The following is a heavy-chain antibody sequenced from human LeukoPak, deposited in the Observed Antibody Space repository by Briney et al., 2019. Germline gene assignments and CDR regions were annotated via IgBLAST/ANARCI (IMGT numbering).Heavy chain of an antibody. J-gene: IGHJ1*01. Sequence: VASVRVSCKASRHTFTGYCMHWVRQAPGQGLAWMGWINPNSGGTNYAQKFQGRVTMTRDTSISTAYMELSRLRSDDTAVYYCASEFGYCSGGSCYSDPTEYFQHWGQGTLVTVSS. D-gene: IGHD2-15*01. CDR1: RHTFTGYC. CDR2: INPNSGGT. V-gene: IGHV1-2*02. CDR3: ASEFGYCSGGSCYSDPTEYFQH.